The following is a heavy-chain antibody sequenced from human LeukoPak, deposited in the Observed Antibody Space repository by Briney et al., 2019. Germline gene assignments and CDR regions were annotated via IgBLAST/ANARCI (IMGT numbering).Heavy chain of an antibody. CDR2: ISSSGSTI. J-gene: IGHJ6*02. CDR3: ASTILVKGIDV. D-gene: IGHD3-9*01. CDR1: EFTFSSYT. V-gene: IGHV3-11*01. Sequence: GGSLRLSCAASEFTFSSYTMSWIRQAPGKGLEWVSYISSSGSTIYYADSVKGRFTISRDNAKNSLYLQMNSLRAEDTAVYYCASTILVKGIDVWGQGTTVTVSS.